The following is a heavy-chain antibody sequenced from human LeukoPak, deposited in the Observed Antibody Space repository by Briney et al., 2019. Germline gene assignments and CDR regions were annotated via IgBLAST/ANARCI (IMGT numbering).Heavy chain of an antibody. CDR3: ARDGNFDY. D-gene: IGHD1-26*01. J-gene: IGHJ4*02. CDR2: ISPNSGGT. V-gene: IGHV1-2*02. Sequence: GASLKVSCTASGYTFTGYYMHWVRQAPGQGLEWMGWISPNSGGTSYAQKFQGRVTMTRDTSISTAYMELSSLRSDDTAVYYCARDGNFDYWGQGTLVTVSS. CDR1: GYTFTGYY.